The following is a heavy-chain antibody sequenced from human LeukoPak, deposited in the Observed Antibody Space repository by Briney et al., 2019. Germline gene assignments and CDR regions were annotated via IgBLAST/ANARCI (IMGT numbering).Heavy chain of an antibody. V-gene: IGHV4-59*01. CDR2: IYYSGST. Sequence: PSETLSLTCTVSGGSISTYYWSWIRQPPGKGLEWIGYIYYSGSTSYSPSLKSRVTISVDTSKNQFSLKLKSVTAADTAVYYCARALDGYNYPYGNWGQGTLVTVSS. CDR3: ARALDGYNYPYGN. CDR1: GGSISTYY. D-gene: IGHD5-24*01. J-gene: IGHJ4*02.